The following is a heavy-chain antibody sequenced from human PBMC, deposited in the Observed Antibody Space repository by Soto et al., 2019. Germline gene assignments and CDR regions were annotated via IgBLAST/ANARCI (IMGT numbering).Heavy chain of an antibody. CDR3: ARDEGRFLEWSDAFDI. J-gene: IGHJ3*02. CDR2: IYYSGST. D-gene: IGHD3-3*01. CDR1: GGSISSYY. Sequence: SETLSLTCTVSGGSISSYYWSWIRQPPGKGLEWIGYIYYSGSTNYNPSLKSRVTISVDTSKNQFSLKLSSVTAADTAVYYCARDEGRFLEWSDAFDIWGQGTMVTVS. V-gene: IGHV4-59*01.